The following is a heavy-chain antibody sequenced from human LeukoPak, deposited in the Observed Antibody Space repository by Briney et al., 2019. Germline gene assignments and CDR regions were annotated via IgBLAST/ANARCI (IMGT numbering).Heavy chain of an antibody. J-gene: IGHJ4*02. V-gene: IGHV7-4-1*02. Sequence: ASVKVSCKASGYTFTSYAMNWVRQAPGQGLEWMGWINTNTGNPTYAQGFTGRFVFSLDTSVSTAYLQISSLKAEDTAVYYCARAKNIRGYSGYDLGSYWGQGTLVTVSS. CDR1: GYTFTSYA. CDR3: ARAKNIRGYSGYDLGSY. D-gene: IGHD5-12*01. CDR2: INTNTGNP.